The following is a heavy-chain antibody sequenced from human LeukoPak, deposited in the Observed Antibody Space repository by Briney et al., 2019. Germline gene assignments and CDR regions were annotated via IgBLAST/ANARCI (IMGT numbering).Heavy chain of an antibody. V-gene: IGHV3-49*03. CDR2: IRSKSYGGTT. CDR1: GFRFGDYV. Sequence: GGSLRLSCTGSGFRFGDYVMSWFRQAPGKGLEWVGFIRSKSYGGTTEYAASVKGRFIISRDDSKNSLYLQMNSLKTEDTAVYFCARQKVYYDNSGSEAYAFDIWGQGTMVTVSS. J-gene: IGHJ3*02. D-gene: IGHD3-22*01. CDR3: ARQKVYYDNSGSEAYAFDI.